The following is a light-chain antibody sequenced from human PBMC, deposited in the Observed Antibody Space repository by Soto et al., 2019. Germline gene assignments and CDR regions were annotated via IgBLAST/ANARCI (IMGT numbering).Light chain of an antibody. Sequence: EVVMTQSPATLSVSPGERATLSCRASQSVGTNLAWYQQKPGQAPRLLIYSTSTRATGIPAKFSGSGFGTDFTLTISSLQSADFAVYYCQQYNNWPPYTFGQGTKLEIK. CDR2: STS. V-gene: IGKV3-15*01. CDR3: QQYNNWPPYT. J-gene: IGKJ2*01. CDR1: QSVGTN.